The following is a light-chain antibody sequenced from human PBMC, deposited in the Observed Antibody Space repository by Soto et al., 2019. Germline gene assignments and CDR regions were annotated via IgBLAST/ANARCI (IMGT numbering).Light chain of an antibody. CDR2: GTS. CDR3: QHYNNWPIT. V-gene: IGKV3-15*01. J-gene: IGKJ5*01. Sequence: DIVMTQSPATLSVAPGERVTLSCRASQGVSRKLAWYQHKPGQAPRLLIYGTSTRATGVPARFSGSGSGTDFTLTISSLQAADFAVYHCQHYNNWPITFGQGTRLEIK. CDR1: QGVSRK.